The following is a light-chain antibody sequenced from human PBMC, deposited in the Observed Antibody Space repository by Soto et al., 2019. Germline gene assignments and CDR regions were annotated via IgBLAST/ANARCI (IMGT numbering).Light chain of an antibody. CDR2: GNS. Sequence: QSVLTQPPSVSGAPGQRITISCTGNSSNSGAGYDVHWYQQLPGTAPKLLIYGNSNRPSGVPDRFSGSKSGTSASLAITGLQAEDEADYYCQSYDSSLSGLYVFGTGTKLTVL. V-gene: IGLV1-40*01. CDR1: SSNSGAGYD. J-gene: IGLJ1*01. CDR3: QSYDSSLSGLYV.